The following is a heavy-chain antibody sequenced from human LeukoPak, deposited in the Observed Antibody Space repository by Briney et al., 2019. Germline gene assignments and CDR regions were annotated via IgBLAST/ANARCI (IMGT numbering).Heavy chain of an antibody. Sequence: PGGSLRLSCAASGFTFSSYAMSWVRQAPGKGLEWVSAISGSGGSTYYADSVKGRFTISRDNSKNTLYLQMNSLRAEDTAVYYCAKDVNLYSSSWRNRFDPWGQGTLVTVSS. CDR3: AKDVNLYSSSWRNRFDP. CDR1: GFTFSSYA. D-gene: IGHD6-13*01. J-gene: IGHJ5*02. CDR2: ISGSGGST. V-gene: IGHV3-23*01.